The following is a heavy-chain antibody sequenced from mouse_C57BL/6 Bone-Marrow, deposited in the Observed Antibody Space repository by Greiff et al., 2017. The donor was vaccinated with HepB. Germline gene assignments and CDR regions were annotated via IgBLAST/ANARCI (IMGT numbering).Heavy chain of an antibody. CDR3: AREGDGSDY. CDR1: GFTFSSYA. V-gene: IGHV5-4*01. J-gene: IGHJ2*01. CDR2: ISDGGSYT. Sequence: EVKLVESGGGLVKPGGSLKLSCAASGFTFSSYAMSWVRQTPEKRLEWVATISDGGSYTYYPDNVKGRFTISRDNAKNNLYLQMSHLKSEDTAMYDCAREGDGSDYWGQGTTRTVSS. D-gene: IGHD2-3*01.